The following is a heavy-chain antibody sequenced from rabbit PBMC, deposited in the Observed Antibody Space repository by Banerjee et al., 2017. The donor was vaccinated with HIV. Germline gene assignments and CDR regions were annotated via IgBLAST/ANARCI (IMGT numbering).Heavy chain of an antibody. J-gene: IGHJ4*01. CDR1: GFSFSSSDH. D-gene: IGHD6-1*01. CDR3: ARSGDTANNYATSYFGL. V-gene: IGHV1S40*01. CDR2: IYNGDGST. Sequence: QSLEESGGDLVKPGASLTLTCTASGFSFSSSDHMCWVRQAPGKGLEWIACIYNGDGSTYYTSWAKGRFTISKASSTTVTLQMNSLTAADTATYFCARSGDTANNYATSYFGLWGPGTLVTVS.